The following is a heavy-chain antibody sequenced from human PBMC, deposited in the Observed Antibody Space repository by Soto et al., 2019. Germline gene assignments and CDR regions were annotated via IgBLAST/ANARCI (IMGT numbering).Heavy chain of an antibody. V-gene: IGHV3-11*01. D-gene: IGHD3-22*01. J-gene: IGHJ5*02. CDR3: ARDTAFISSGLFNP. CDR1: GFTFSDYY. Sequence: GGSLRLSCAASGFTFSDYYMSWIRQAPGKGLEWISHISDSAATMYYADSVKGRFTISRDNARKSLFLHMNSLRAEDTAVYYCARDTAFISSGLFNPWGQGTLVTVSS. CDR2: ISDSAATM.